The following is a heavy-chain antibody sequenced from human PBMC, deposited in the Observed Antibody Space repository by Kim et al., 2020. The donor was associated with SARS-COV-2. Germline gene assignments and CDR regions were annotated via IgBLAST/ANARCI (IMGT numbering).Heavy chain of an antibody. CDR2: IWYDGSNK. CDR3: ARDWGRYCSSTSCYLFGY. D-gene: IGHD2-2*01. CDR1: GFTFSSYG. Sequence: GGSLRLSCAASGFTFSSYGMHWVRQAPGKGLEWVAVIWYDGSNKYYADSVKGRFTISRDNSKNTLYLQMNSLRAEDTAVYYCARDWGRYCSSTSCYLFGYWGQGTLVTVSS. V-gene: IGHV3-33*01. J-gene: IGHJ4*02.